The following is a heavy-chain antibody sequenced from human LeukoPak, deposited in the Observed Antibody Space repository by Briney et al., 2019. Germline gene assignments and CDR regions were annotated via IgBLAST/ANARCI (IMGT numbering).Heavy chain of an antibody. J-gene: IGHJ5*02. CDR1: GYSISSGYY. D-gene: IGHD6-13*01. CDR2: IYYSGST. CDR3: ARTGYSSSWYGGTLDP. Sequence: PSETLSLTCAVSGYSISSGYYWGWIRQPPGKGLEWIGSIYYSGSTYYNPSLKSRVTISVDTSKNQFSLKLSSVTAADTAVYYCARTGYSSSWYGGTLDPWGQGTLVTVSS. V-gene: IGHV4-38-2*01.